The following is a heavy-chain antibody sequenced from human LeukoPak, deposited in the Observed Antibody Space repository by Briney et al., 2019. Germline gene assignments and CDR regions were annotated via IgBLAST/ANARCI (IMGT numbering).Heavy chain of an antibody. Sequence: PGGSLRLSCAASGFTFSSYEMNWLRQAPGKGLKGVSYISSSGSTIYYADPVKGRFTISRDNAKNSLYLQMNSLRAEDTAVYYWARVGPVIAAAGPFDYWGQGTLVTVSS. D-gene: IGHD6-13*01. V-gene: IGHV3-48*03. J-gene: IGHJ4*02. CDR1: GFTFSSYE. CDR2: ISSSGSTI. CDR3: ARVGPVIAAAGPFDY.